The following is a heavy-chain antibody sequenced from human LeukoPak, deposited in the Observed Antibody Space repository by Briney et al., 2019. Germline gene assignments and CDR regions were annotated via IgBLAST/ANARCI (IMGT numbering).Heavy chain of an antibody. V-gene: IGHV1-24*01. J-gene: IGHJ4*02. Sequence: ASVKVSCKVSGYTLTELSMHWVRQAPGKGLEWMGGFDPEDGETIYAQKFQGRVTMTEDTSTDTACMELSGLRSEDTAVYYCAPVSKYGSGWYGNYFDYWGQGTLVTVSS. D-gene: IGHD6-19*01. CDR2: FDPEDGET. CDR3: APVSKYGSGWYGNYFDY. CDR1: GYTLTELS.